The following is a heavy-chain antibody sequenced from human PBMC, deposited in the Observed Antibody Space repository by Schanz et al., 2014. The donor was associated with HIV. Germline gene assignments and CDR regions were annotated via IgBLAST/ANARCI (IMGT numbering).Heavy chain of an antibody. CDR1: GFTFSSNG. D-gene: IGHD2-2*01. CDR2: ISYDGSNK. CDR3: ARDVAGCSGTSCYSDAFDI. Sequence: QVQLVESGGGVVQPGMSLTLSCAASGFTFSSNGMHWVRQAPGKGLEWVAIISYDGSNKDYADSVKGRFTISRDNSKNTLFLQMNSLRAEDTAVYFCARDVAGCSGTSCYSDAFDIWGQGTLVTVSS. V-gene: IGHV3-33*08. J-gene: IGHJ3*02.